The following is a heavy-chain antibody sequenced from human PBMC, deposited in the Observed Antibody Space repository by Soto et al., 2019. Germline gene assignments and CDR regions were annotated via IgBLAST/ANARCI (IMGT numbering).Heavy chain of an antibody. CDR3: ARGPYYYGSGSYYNWFDP. D-gene: IGHD3-10*01. CDR1: GGSFSGYY. J-gene: IGHJ5*02. CDR2: INHSGST. Sequence: SETLSLTCAVYGGSFSGYYWSWIRQPPGKGLEWIGEINHSGSTNYNPSLKSRVTISVDTSKNQFSLKLSSVTAADTAVYYCARGPYYYGSGSYYNWFDPWGQGTLVTSPQ. V-gene: IGHV4-34*01.